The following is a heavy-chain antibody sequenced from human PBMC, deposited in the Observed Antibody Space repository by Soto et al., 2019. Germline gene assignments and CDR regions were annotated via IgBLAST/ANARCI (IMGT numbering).Heavy chain of an antibody. CDR1: GFTFSSYS. Sequence: EVQLVESGGGLVKPGGSLRLSCAASGFTFSSYSMNWVRQAPGKGLEWVSSISSSSSYIYYADSVKGRFTISRDNAKNSLYLQINSLRAEDTAVYYCAREGSPGSVPGRLRTYYAFDIWGQGKMFTVS. J-gene: IGHJ3*02. CDR2: ISSSSSYI. D-gene: IGHD6-19*01. V-gene: IGHV3-21*01. CDR3: AREGSPGSVPGRLRTYYAFDI.